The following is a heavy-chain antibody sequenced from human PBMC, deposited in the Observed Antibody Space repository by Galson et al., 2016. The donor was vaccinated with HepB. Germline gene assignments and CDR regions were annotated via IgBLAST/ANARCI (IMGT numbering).Heavy chain of an antibody. CDR1: GLTFTAYA. Sequence: SLRLSCAVSGLTFTAYAMCWVRQVSGKGLEWVSGISASGAQIYYADSVKGRFTISREDSKNTVYLQMNSLSAEDSATYYCATFPRPWVVAAPFDNWGQGTLVTVSA. CDR2: ISASGAQI. V-gene: IGHV3-23*01. CDR3: ATFPRPWVVAAPFDN. D-gene: IGHD2-15*01. J-gene: IGHJ4*02.